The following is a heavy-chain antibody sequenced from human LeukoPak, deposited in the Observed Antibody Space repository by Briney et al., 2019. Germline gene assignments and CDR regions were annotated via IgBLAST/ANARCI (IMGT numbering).Heavy chain of an antibody. V-gene: IGHV3-7*04. D-gene: IGHD5-18*01. CDR2: IKQDGSEK. CDR1: GFTFSNYG. J-gene: IGHJ4*02. CDR3: AGDTAMGYFDY. Sequence: GRSLRLSCAASGFTFSNYGMSWVRQAPGKGLEWVANIKQDGSEKYYVDSVKGRFTISRDNAKNSLYLQMNSLRAEDTAVYYCAGDTAMGYFDYWGQGTLVTVSS.